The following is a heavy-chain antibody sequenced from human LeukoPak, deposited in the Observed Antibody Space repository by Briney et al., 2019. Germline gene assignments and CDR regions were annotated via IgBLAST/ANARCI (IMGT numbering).Heavy chain of an antibody. CDR3: ARDSNSFPNFFDL. CDR1: GFNVGDKY. J-gene: IGHJ4*02. CDR2: IYSAGDT. V-gene: IGHV3-53*01. Sequence: SGGSLRLSCAASGFNVGDKYMSWVRQAPGKGLEWVSLIYSAGDTFYSDSVRGRFTVSRDNSKNTLYLQMNSLRAEDTAFYYCARDSNSFPNFFDLWGQGTLVTVSS. D-gene: IGHD4-23*01.